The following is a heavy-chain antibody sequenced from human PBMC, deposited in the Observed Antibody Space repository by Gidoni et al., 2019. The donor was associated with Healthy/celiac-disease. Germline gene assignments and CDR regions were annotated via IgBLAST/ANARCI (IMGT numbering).Heavy chain of an antibody. V-gene: IGHV4-31*03. J-gene: IGHJ4*02. Sequence: QVQLQEAGPGLVKPSETLSLTCTVSGGSISSGGYYLSWNRQHPGKGLEWIGYIYYSGSTYYNPSLKSRVTISVDTSKNQFSLQLSSVTAADTAVYYCASDEGSGSQGGYFDYWGQGTLVTVSS. D-gene: IGHD3-10*01. CDR3: ASDEGSGSQGGYFDY. CDR1: GGSISSGGYY. CDR2: IYYSGST.